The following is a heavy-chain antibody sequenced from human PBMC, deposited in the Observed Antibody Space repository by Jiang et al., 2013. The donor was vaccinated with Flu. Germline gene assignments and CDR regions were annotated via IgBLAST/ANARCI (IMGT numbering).Heavy chain of an antibody. V-gene: IGHV5-51*01. J-gene: IGHJ3*02. Sequence: GAEVKKPGESLKISCKGSGYSFSSYWIAWVRQMPGKGLEWMGIIYPGDSYTNYSPSFQGHVTISADKSISTAYLQWSSLKASDTAMYYCANQLGYCSGGSCYGAFDIWGQGTMVTVSS. D-gene: IGHD2-15*01. CDR1: GYSFSSYW. CDR2: IYPGDSYT. CDR3: ANQLGYCSGGSCYGAFDI.